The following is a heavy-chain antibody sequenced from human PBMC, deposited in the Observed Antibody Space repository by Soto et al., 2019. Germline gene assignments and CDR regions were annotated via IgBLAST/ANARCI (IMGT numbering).Heavy chain of an antibody. CDR1: GDSVSSNSAA. V-gene: IGHV6-1*01. D-gene: IGHD3-10*01. J-gene: IGHJ3*02. CDR2: TYYGSKWYN. CDR3: ARAVRVRGVIILDAFDI. Sequence: SQTLSLTCAISGDSVSSNSAAWNWIRQSPSRGLEWLGRTYYGSKWYNDYAVSVKSRITINPDTSKNQFSLQLNSVTPEDTAVYYCARAVRVRGVIILDAFDIWGQGTMVTVSS.